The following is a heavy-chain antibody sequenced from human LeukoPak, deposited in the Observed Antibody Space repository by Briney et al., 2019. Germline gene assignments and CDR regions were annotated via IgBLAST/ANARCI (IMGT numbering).Heavy chain of an antibody. V-gene: IGHV4-38-2*02. CDR1: GYSISSGYY. Sequence: SETLSLTCTVSGYSISSGYYWGWIRQPPGKGLEWIGSIYHSGSTYYNSSLQSRVTISVDTSKNQFSLKLSSVTVADTAVYYCARDHPDAFDIWGQGTMVTVSS. CDR3: ARDHPDAFDI. CDR2: IYHSGST. J-gene: IGHJ3*02.